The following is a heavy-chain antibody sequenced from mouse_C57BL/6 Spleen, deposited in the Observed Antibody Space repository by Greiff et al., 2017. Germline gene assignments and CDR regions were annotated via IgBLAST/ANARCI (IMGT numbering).Heavy chain of an antibody. CDR3: TRRDGYPAWFAY. D-gene: IGHD2-3*01. CDR1: GYTFTDYE. CDR2: IDPETGGT. J-gene: IGHJ3*01. Sequence: VQLQQSGAELVRPGASVTLSCKASGYTFTDYEMHWVKQTPVHGLEWIGAIDPETGGTAYNQKFKGKAILTADKSSSTAYMELRSLTSEDSAVYYCTRRDGYPAWFAYWGQGTLVTVSA. V-gene: IGHV1-15*01.